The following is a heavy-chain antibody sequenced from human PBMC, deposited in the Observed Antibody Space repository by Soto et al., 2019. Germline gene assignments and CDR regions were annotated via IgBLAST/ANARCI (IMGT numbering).Heavy chain of an antibody. J-gene: IGHJ4*02. CDR3: AKDPSNYEYYFDY. CDR1: GFTFDDYT. V-gene: IGHV3-43*01. CDR2: ISWDGYGT. Sequence: PGGSLRLSCAASGFTFDDYTMHWVRQAPGKGLEWVSLISWDGYGTYYADSVRGRFTTSRDNSKNSLYLQMNSLRTEDTALYYCAKDPSNYEYYFDYWGQGTLVTVSS. D-gene: IGHD4-4*01.